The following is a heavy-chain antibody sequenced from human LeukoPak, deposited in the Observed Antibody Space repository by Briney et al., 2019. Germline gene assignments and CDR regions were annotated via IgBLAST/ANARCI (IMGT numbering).Heavy chain of an antibody. CDR1: GYTFTGYY. CDR2: INPNSGGT. CDR3: ARDGDYYDSSGYVHYGMDV. D-gene: IGHD3-22*01. Sequence: GASVKVSCKASGYTFTGYYMHWVRQAPGQGLEWMGWINPNSGGTNYAQKFQGWVTMTRDTSISTAYMELSRLRSDDTAVYYCARDGDYYDSSGYVHYGMDVWGQGTTVTVSS. V-gene: IGHV1-2*04. J-gene: IGHJ6*02.